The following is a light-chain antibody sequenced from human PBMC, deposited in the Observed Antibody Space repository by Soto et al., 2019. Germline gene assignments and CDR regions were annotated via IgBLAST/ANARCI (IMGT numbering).Light chain of an antibody. V-gene: IGKV3-20*01. CDR3: QQYGGSPIT. J-gene: IGKJ5*01. Sequence: QSNCTLSFSPRERVTLSCRASQSVTTRLAWYQHKPGQAPTLLMSGASNRASGVPVRFSGSGSGTDFTLTITRLEPEDFALYYCQQYGGSPITFGLGTRLEIK. CDR1: QSVTTR. CDR2: GAS.